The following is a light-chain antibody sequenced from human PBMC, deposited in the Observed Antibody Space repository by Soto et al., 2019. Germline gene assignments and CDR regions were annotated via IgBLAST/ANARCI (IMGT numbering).Light chain of an antibody. J-gene: IGKJ4*01. V-gene: IGKV3-15*01. CDR2: GAS. CDR3: QQYNNWPVI. CDR1: QSVSSN. Sequence: EIVLTQSPGTLSLSPGERATLSCRASQSVSSNLAWYQQKPGQAPRLLIYGASTRATGIPARFSGSGSGTEFTLTISSLQSEDFAVYYCQQYNNWPVIFGGGTKVDIK.